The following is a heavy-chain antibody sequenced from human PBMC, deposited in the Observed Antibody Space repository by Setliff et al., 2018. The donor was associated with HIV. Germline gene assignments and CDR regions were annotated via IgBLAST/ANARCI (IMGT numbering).Heavy chain of an antibody. CDR3: ARDLAAAGRNYMDV. D-gene: IGHD6-13*01. CDR1: GYTFTGYY. CDR2: INTNSGGT. Sequence: ASVKVSCKASGYTFTGYYMHWVRQAPGQGLEWMGWINTNSGGTNFAQKFQGRVTMTRNTSISTAYMELSRPTSDDTAVYYCARDLAAAGRNYMDVWGKGTTVTVSS. V-gene: IGHV1-2*02. J-gene: IGHJ6*03.